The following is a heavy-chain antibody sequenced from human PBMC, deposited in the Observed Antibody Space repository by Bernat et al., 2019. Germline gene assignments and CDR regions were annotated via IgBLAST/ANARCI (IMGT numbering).Heavy chain of an antibody. CDR1: GFTFSSYW. Sequence: EVQLVESGGGLVQPGGSLRLSCAASGFTFSSYWMSWVRQAPGKGLEWVANIKQDGSDKYYVDSVKGRLTISRDNAKNSLYLQMNSLRAEDTAVYYCARYSGSKYFQHWGQGTLVTVSS. V-gene: IGHV3-7*01. D-gene: IGHD6-19*01. CDR2: IKQDGSDK. CDR3: ARYSGSKYFQH. J-gene: IGHJ1*01.